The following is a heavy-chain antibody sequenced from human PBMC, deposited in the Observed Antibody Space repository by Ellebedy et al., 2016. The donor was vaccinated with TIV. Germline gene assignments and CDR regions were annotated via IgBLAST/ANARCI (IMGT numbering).Heavy chain of an antibody. Sequence: ASVKVSXXASGYTFTSYGISWVRQAPGQGLEWMGWISAYNGNTNYAQKLQGRVTMTTDTSTSTAYMELRSLRSDDTAVYYCARGSSDYGDYGRVDYYYYMDVWGKGTTVTVSS. D-gene: IGHD4-17*01. V-gene: IGHV1-18*01. CDR1: GYTFTSYG. CDR2: ISAYNGNT. J-gene: IGHJ6*03. CDR3: ARGSSDYGDYGRVDYYYYMDV.